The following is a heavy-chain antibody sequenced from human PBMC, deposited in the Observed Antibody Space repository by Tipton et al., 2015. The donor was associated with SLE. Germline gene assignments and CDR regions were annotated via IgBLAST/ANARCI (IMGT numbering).Heavy chain of an antibody. CDR2: IKQDGSEK. CDR1: GFPFSAYW. Sequence: GSLRLSCAASGFPFSAYWMSWVRQAPGKGLEWVAKIKQDGSEKYYVDSVKGRFTISRDNTKNSLYLQMNSLRDEDTAIYYCVSRPYEVLSAPFDYWGQGALVTVSS. D-gene: IGHD2-2*01. V-gene: IGHV3-7*01. J-gene: IGHJ4*02. CDR3: VSRPYEVLSAPFDY.